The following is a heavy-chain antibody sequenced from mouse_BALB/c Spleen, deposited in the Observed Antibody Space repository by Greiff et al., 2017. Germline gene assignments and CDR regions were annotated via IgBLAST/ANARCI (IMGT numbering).Heavy chain of an antibody. Sequence: EVKLMESGGGLVQPGGSLKLSCAASGFTFSSYTMAWVRQTPEKRLEWVAYISNGGGSTSYPDTVKGRFTISRDNAKNTLYLQMSSLKSEDTAMYYCARQWGKGGYYFDYWGQGTTLTVSS. J-gene: IGHJ2*01. V-gene: IGHV5-12-2*01. CDR1: GFTFSSYT. CDR2: ISNGGGST. CDR3: ARQWGKGGYYFDY.